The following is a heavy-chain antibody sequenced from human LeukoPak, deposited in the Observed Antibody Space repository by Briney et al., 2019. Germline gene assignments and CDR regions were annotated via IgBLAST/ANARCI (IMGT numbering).Heavy chain of an antibody. Sequence: GESLKISCKGSGYSFTSYWIGWVRQMPGKGLEWMGIIYPGDSDTRYSPSFQGQVTISVDKSISTAYLQWSSLKASDTAMYYCARRDLYYDSSGYPQHPDAFDIWGQGTMVTVSS. V-gene: IGHV5-51*01. CDR3: ARRDLYYDSSGYPQHPDAFDI. J-gene: IGHJ3*02. D-gene: IGHD3-22*01. CDR1: GYSFTSYW. CDR2: IYPGDSDT.